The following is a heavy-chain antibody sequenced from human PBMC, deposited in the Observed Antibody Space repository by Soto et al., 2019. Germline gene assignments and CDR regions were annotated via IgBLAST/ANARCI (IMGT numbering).Heavy chain of an antibody. Sequence: KTSETLSLTCTVSGGSISSGDYYWSWIRQPPGKGLEWIGYIYYSGSTYYNPSLKSRVTISVDTSKNQFSLKLSSVTAADTAVYYCAREALVVESTEVRGAYYYGMDVWGQGTTVTVSS. V-gene: IGHV4-30-4*01. CDR2: IYYSGST. CDR1: GGSISSGDYY. D-gene: IGHD3-10*01. J-gene: IGHJ6*02. CDR3: AREALVVESTEVRGAYYYGMDV.